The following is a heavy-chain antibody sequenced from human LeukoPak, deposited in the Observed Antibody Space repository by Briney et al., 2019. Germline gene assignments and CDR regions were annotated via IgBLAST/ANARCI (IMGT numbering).Heavy chain of an antibody. CDR1: GFTFSSYW. J-gene: IGHJ4*02. CDR3: TRDWGAGTSEY. Sequence: GGSLRLSCAASGFTFSSYWMSWVRQAPGKGLEWVANIKPDGSEKYYVDSVKGRFTISRDNAKNSLYLQMNSLRAEDTAVYYCTRDWGAGTSEYWGQGTLVTVSS. CDR2: IKPDGSEK. D-gene: IGHD6-13*01. V-gene: IGHV3-7*01.